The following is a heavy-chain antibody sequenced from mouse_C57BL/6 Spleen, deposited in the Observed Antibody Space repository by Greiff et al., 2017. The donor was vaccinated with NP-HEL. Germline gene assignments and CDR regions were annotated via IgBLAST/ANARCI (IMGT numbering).Heavy chain of an antibody. CDR1: GYAFSSSW. CDR2: IYPGDGDT. CDR3: ARPIYYGNYDYYAMDY. V-gene: IGHV1-82*01. Sequence: VQLQQSGPELVKPGASVKISCKASGYAFSSSWMNWVKQRPGKGLEWIGRIYPGDGDTNYNGKFKGKATLTADKSSSTADMQLSSLTMEDSAVYFCARPIYYGNYDYYAMDYWGQGTSVTVSS. J-gene: IGHJ4*01. D-gene: IGHD2-1*01.